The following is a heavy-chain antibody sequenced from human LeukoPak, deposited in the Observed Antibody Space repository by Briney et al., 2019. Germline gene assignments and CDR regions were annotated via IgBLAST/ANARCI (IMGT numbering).Heavy chain of an antibody. CDR1: GGSISVNNYY. V-gene: IGHV4-39*07. Sequence: SETLSLTCNFSGGSISVNNYYIAWIRQPPGKGLEWIGSIYYSGSTYFSPSLKGRATLSIDTSKNQFSLKLSSVTAADTAVYYCARQDYYDYVWGSYRLPQAFDYWGQGALVTVSS. D-gene: IGHD3-16*02. J-gene: IGHJ4*02. CDR3: ARQDYYDYVWGSYRLPQAFDY. CDR2: IYYSGST.